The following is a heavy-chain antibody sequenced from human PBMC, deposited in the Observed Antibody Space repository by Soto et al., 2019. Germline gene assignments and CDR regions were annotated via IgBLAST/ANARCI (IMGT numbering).Heavy chain of an antibody. D-gene: IGHD5-12*01. CDR3: AQGYSRYGYCIDV. J-gene: IGHJ6*02. CDR1: GGTFSSYA. V-gene: IGHV1-69*01. CDR2: IIPIFGTA. Sequence: QVQLVQSGAEVKKPGSSVKVSCKASGGTFSSYAISWVRQAPGQGLEWMGGIIPIFGTANYAQKFQGRVTITADESTSTDYKERSSLSAEDTAVYYCAQGYSRYGYCIDVWGQGTTVTVSS.